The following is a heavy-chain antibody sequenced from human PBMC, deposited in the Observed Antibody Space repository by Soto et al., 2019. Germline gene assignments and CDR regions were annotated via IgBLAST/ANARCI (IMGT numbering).Heavy chain of an antibody. CDR3: ARDEGYFEGRGWFDP. CDR1: GGTFSSYA. V-gene: IGHV1-69*13. Sequence: ASVKVSCKASGGTFSSYAISWVRQAPGPGLEWMGGIIPIFGTANYAQKFQGRVTITADESTSTAYMELSSLRSEDTAVYYCARDEGYFEGRGWFDPWGQGTLVTVSS. D-gene: IGHD3-9*01. CDR2: IIPIFGTA. J-gene: IGHJ5*02.